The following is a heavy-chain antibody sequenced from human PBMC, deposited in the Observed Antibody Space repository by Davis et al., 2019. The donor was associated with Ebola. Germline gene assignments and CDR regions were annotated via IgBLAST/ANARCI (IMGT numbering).Heavy chain of an antibody. CDR1: GFTFSSYS. CDR3: ARGIAAAGSFYYYYYGMDV. D-gene: IGHD6-13*01. J-gene: IGHJ6*02. Sequence: GESLKISCAASGFTFSSYSMNWVRQAPGKGLEWVSSISSSSSYIYYADSAKGRFTISRDNAKNSLYLQMNSLRSEDTAVYYCARGIAAAGSFYYYYYGMDVWGQGTTVTVSS. CDR2: ISSSSSYI. V-gene: IGHV3-21*04.